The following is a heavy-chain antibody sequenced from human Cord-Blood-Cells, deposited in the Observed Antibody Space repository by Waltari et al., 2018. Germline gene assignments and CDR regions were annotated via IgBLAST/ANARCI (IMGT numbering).Heavy chain of an antibody. V-gene: IGHV1-69*01. CDR3: ASHDFWSGYYDY. CDR2: IIPIFGTA. CDR1: GGSFSRIA. Sequence: QVQLVPAGAAAQPAESSVKVSCKASGGSFSRIATSWLRQAPGQGLEWMGGIIPIFGTANYAQKFQGRVTITADESTCTAYMELSSLRSEDTAVYYCASHDFWSGYYDYWGQGTLVTVSS. D-gene: IGHD3-3*01. J-gene: IGHJ4*02.